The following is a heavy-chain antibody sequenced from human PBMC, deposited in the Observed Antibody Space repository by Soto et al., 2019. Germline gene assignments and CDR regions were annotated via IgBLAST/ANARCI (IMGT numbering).Heavy chain of an antibody. CDR3: ARADNWNYFQH. J-gene: IGHJ1*01. CDR2: ISSSGSTI. D-gene: IGHD1-20*01. Sequence: GGSLRLSCAASGFTFSDYYMSWIRQAPGKGLEWVSYISSSGSTIYYADSVKGRFTISRDNDKNSLYLQMNSLRAEDTAVYYCARADNWNYFQHWGQGTLVTVSS. V-gene: IGHV3-11*01. CDR1: GFTFSDYY.